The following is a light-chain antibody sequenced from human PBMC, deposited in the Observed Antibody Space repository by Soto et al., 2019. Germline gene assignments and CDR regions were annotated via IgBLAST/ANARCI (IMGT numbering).Light chain of an antibody. V-gene: IGKV1-33*01. Sequence: DIQMTQSPSSLSASVGDRVTISCRASQDINNYLNWFQQKPGKAPKLLIYDVLNLETGVPSRFSGSGSGAYFTLTISSLQPEDIATYYCQQYDKLPITFGQGTRLEIK. J-gene: IGKJ5*01. CDR1: QDINNY. CDR3: QQYDKLPIT. CDR2: DVL.